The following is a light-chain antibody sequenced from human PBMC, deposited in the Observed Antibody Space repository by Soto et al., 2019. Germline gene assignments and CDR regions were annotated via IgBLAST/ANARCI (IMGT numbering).Light chain of an antibody. Sequence: EIVLTQSPGTLSLSTGERATLSCRASQSVSSSYLAWYQQKPGQAPRLLIYGASSRATGIPDRFSGSGSGTDFTLTISRLEPEDFAVYYCQQYGSSLWTLGQGTKVDSK. CDR1: QSVSSSY. V-gene: IGKV3-20*01. CDR3: QQYGSSLWT. J-gene: IGKJ1*01. CDR2: GAS.